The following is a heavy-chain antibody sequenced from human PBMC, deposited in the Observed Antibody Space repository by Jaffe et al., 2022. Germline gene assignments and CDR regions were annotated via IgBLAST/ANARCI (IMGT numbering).Heavy chain of an antibody. D-gene: IGHD3-22*01. J-gene: IGHJ2*01. CDR2: INSDGSST. V-gene: IGHV3-74*01. Sequence: EVQLVESGGGLVQPGGSLRLSCAASGFTFSSYWMHWVRQAPGKGLVWVSRINSDGSSTSYADSVKGRFTISRDNAKNTLYLQMNSLRAEDTAVYYCARGPYYYDSSGYYPGNWYFDLWGRGTLVTVSS. CDR3: ARGPYYYDSSGYYPGNWYFDL. CDR1: GFTFSSYW.